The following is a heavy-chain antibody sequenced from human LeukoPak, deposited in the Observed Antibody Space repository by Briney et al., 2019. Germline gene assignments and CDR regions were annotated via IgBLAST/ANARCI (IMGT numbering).Heavy chain of an antibody. D-gene: IGHD6-13*01. CDR1: GGSISSGGYY. J-gene: IGHJ5*02. V-gene: IGHV4-30-2*01. Sequence: SETLSLTCTVSGGSISSGGYYWSWIRQPPGKGLEWIGEIYHSGSTNYNPSLKSRVTISVDKSKNQFSLKLSSVTAADTAVYYCARSLAYSSSWYVKVHWFDPWGQGTLVTVSS. CDR3: ARSLAYSSSWYVKVHWFDP. CDR2: IYHSGST.